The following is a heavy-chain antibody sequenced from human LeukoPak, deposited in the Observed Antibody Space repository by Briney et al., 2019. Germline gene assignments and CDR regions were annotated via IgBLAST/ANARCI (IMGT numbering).Heavy chain of an antibody. D-gene: IGHD3-9*01. CDR2: ISYDGSNK. J-gene: IGHJ4*02. Sequence: GGSLRLSCAASGFTFSSYAMHWVRQAPGKGLEWVAVISYDGSNKYYADSVKGRFTISRDNSKNTLYLQMNSLRAEDTAMYYCARDNDLLRYFDWPLDYWGQGTLVTVSS. CDR1: GFTFSSYA. CDR3: ARDNDLLRYFDWPLDY. V-gene: IGHV3-30-3*01.